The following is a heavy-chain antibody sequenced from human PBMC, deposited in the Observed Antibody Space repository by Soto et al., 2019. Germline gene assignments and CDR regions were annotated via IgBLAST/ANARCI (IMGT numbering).Heavy chain of an antibody. CDR1: GGTFSSYT. CDR2: FVPILGLA. D-gene: IGHD3-10*01. V-gene: IGHV1-69*08. CDR3: ARDVGSGVDP. Sequence: QVQLVQSGAEVKKPGSSVKVSCKASGGTFSSYTISWVRQASGQGLEWMGRFVPILGLAHYAQKFQGRVTITADKSTSTAYMELSSLRSDDTAVYYCARDVGSGVDPWGQGTLVTFSS. J-gene: IGHJ5*02.